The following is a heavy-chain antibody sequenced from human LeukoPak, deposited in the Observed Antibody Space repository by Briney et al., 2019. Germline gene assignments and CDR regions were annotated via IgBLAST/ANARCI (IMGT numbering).Heavy chain of an antibody. CDR1: GGSFSGYY. J-gene: IGHJ6*02. CDR2: INHSGST. D-gene: IGHD2-21*01. Sequence: PSETLSLTCAVYGGSFSGYYWSWIRQPPGKGLEWIGEINHSGSTNYNPSLKSRVTISVDTSKNQFSLKLSSVTAADTAVYYCARGLWYGGRYKISTYGMDVWGQGTTVTVSS. V-gene: IGHV4-34*01. CDR3: ARGLWYGGRYKISTYGMDV.